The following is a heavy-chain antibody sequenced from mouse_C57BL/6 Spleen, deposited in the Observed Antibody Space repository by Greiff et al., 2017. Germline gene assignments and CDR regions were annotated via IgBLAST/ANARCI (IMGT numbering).Heavy chain of an antibody. CDR3: ARASYDYEDAY. Sequence: EVQLQEPGPGLVKPSQSLSLTCSVTGYSITSGYYWNWIRQFPGNKLEWMGYISYDGSNNYNPSLKNRISITRDTSKNQFFLKLNSVTTEDTATYYCARASYDYEDAYWGQGTLVTVSA. CDR1: GYSITSGYY. CDR2: ISYDGSN. J-gene: IGHJ3*01. V-gene: IGHV3-6*01. D-gene: IGHD2-4*01.